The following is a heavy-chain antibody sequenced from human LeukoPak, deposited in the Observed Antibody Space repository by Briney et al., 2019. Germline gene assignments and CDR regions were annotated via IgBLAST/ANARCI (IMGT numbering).Heavy chain of an antibody. CDR1: GFTFSSYG. Sequence: PGGSLRLSCAASGFTFSSYGMHWVRQAPGKGLEWVAVISYDGSNKYYADSVKGRFTISRDNSKNTLYLQMNSLRAEDTAVYYCAKDGLDCSSTSCYFYYYYYMDVWGKGTTVTVSS. CDR2: ISYDGSNK. D-gene: IGHD2-2*01. V-gene: IGHV3-30*18. CDR3: AKDGLDCSSTSCYFYYYYYMDV. J-gene: IGHJ6*03.